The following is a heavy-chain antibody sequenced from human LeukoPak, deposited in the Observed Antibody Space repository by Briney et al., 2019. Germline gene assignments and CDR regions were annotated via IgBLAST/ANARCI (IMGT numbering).Heavy chain of an antibody. J-gene: IGHJ3*02. V-gene: IGHV4-31*03. CDR3: ASEGSINAFDI. CDR1: GGSISSGGYY. CDR2: IYYSGST. D-gene: IGHD3-3*02. Sequence: SSETLSLTCTVSGGSISSGGYYWSWIRQHPGKGLEWIGYIYYSGSTYYNPSLKSRVTISVDTSKNQFSLKLSSVTAADTAVYCCASEGSINAFDIWGQGTVVTVSS.